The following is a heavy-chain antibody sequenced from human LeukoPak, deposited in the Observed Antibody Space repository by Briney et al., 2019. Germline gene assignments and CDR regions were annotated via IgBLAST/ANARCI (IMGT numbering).Heavy chain of an antibody. Sequence: GGSLRLSCAASGFTFSSYAMSWVRQAPGKGLEWVSAISGSGGSTYYADSVKGRFTISRDNSKNTLYLQMNSLRAEDTAVYYCAEDPNYYDSSGLTYYFDYWGQGTLVTVS. J-gene: IGHJ4*02. CDR1: GFTFSSYA. D-gene: IGHD3-22*01. V-gene: IGHV3-23*01. CDR2: ISGSGGST. CDR3: AEDPNYYDSSGLTYYFDY.